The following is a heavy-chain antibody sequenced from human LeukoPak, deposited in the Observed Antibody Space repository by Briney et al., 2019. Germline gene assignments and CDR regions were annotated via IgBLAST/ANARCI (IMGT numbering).Heavy chain of an antibody. CDR3: ARDLRRADC. V-gene: IGHV3-21*01. Sequence: GVSLRLSCAASGFTFSSYSMNWVRQTPGKGLEWVSSISSSSSYIYYADSVKGRFTISRDNAKNSLYLQMNSLRAEDTAVYYCARDLRRADCWGQGTLVTVSS. J-gene: IGHJ4*02. D-gene: IGHD2-21*01. CDR2: ISSSSSYI. CDR1: GFTFSSYS.